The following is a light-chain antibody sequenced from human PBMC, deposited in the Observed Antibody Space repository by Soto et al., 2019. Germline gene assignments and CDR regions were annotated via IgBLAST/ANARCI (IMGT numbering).Light chain of an antibody. V-gene: IGKV2-30*01. CDR2: MVS. CDR1: QSLVYSDGNTY. J-gene: IGKJ1*01. CDR3: MKGTHWPWT. Sequence: DVVMTQSPLSLPVTLGQPASISCRSSQSLVYSDGNTYLNWFQQRPGQSPRRLIYMVSNRDSGVPARFSGSGSGTDFTLEISRVEAEDIGVYYCMKGTHWPWTFGQGTKVDIK.